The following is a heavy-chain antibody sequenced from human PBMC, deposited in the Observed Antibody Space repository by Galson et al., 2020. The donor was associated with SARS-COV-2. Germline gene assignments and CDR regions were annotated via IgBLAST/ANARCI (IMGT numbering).Heavy chain of an antibody. D-gene: IGHD3-3*01. CDR2: IKSKTDGGTT. Sequence: GESLKISCAASGFTFSNAWMSWVRQAPGKGLEWVGRIKSKTDGGTTDYAAPVKGRFTISRDDSKNTLYLQMNSLKTEDTAVYYCTTGYDFWTQFDYWGQGTLVTVSS. J-gene: IGHJ4*02. V-gene: IGHV3-15*01. CDR3: TTGYDFWTQFDY. CDR1: GFTFSNAW.